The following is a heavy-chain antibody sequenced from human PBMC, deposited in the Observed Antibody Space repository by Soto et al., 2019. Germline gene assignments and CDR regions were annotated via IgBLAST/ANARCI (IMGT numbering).Heavy chain of an antibody. D-gene: IGHD2-15*01. CDR3: ARAGCSGGSCYLGYFDY. J-gene: IGHJ4*02. CDR2: IIPIFGTA. V-gene: IGHV1-69*01. CDR1: GGTFSSYA. Sequence: QVQLVQSGAEVKKPGSSVKVSCKASGGTFSSYAISWVRQAPGQGLEWMGGIIPIFGTANYAQKFQCRVTITADESTCTAYMELSSLRSEDTAVYYCARAGCSGGSCYLGYFDYWGQGTLVTVSS.